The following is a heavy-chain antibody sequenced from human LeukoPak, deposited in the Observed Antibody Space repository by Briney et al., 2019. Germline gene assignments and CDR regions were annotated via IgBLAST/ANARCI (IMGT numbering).Heavy chain of an antibody. J-gene: IGHJ2*01. CDR1: GGSISSYY. Sequence: SETLSLTCTVSGGSISSYYWSWIRQPPGKGLEWIGYIYYSGSTNYNPSLKSRVTISVDTSKNQFSLKLSSVTAADTAVYYCARVIRGRVATVNWYFDLWGRGTLVTVSS. D-gene: IGHD4-17*01. CDR3: ARVIRGRVATVNWYFDL. V-gene: IGHV4-59*01. CDR2: IYYSGST.